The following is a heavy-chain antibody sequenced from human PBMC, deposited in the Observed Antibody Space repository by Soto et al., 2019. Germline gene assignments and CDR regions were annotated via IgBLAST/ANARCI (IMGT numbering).Heavy chain of an antibody. Sequence: QVQLMESGGGVVQPGRSLRLSCAASGFTFSSYAMHWVRQAPGKGLEWVAVISYDGSNKYYADSVKGRFTISRDNSKNTLYLQMNSLRAEDTAVYYCARDPSGYSSGWSYFQHWGQGTLVTVSS. CDR2: ISYDGSNK. CDR3: ARDPSGYSSGWSYFQH. V-gene: IGHV3-30-3*01. J-gene: IGHJ1*01. D-gene: IGHD6-19*01. CDR1: GFTFSSYA.